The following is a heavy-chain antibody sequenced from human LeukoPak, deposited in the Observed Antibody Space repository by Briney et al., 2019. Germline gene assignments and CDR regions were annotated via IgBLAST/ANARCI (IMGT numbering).Heavy chain of an antibody. J-gene: IGHJ6*03. CDR3: ARDRGYYGSGSYYYYYYYMDV. CDR1: GGTFSSYA. CDR2: IIPIFGTA. V-gene: IGHV1-69*05. Sequence: SVKVSCKASGGTFSSYAISWVRQAPGQGLEWMGGIIPIFGTANYAQEFQGRVTITTDESTSTAYMELSSLRSEDTTVYYCARDRGYYGSGSYYYYYYYMDVWGKGATVTVSS. D-gene: IGHD3-10*01.